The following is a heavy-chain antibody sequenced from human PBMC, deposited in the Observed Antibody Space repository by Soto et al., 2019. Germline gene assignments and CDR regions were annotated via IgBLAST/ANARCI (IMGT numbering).Heavy chain of an antibody. CDR2: IISLFGTP. J-gene: IGHJ4*02. CDR3: ARDLGSGYYRGDY. Sequence: QVQLVQSGDEVKKPGSSVKVSCKASGDTFTNHVFNWVRQAPGQGLEWMGGIISLFGTPNYSRRFRGRVTITADESTATSYMELSSVRSDDTAVYYCARDLGSGYYRGDYGGQGTLVTVSS. D-gene: IGHD3-22*01. V-gene: IGHV1-69*12. CDR1: GDTFTNHV.